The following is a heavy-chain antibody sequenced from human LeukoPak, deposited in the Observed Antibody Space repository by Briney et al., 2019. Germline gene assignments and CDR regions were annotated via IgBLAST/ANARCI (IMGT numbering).Heavy chain of an antibody. Sequence: PSETLSLTCTVSGYSISSGYYWGWIRQPPGKGLEWIGSIYYSGSTYYNPSLKSRVTISVDTSKNQFSLKLSSVTAADTAVYYCARDQRFLEWQDTYYYYMDVWGKGTTVTVSS. CDR3: ARDQRFLEWQDTYYYYMDV. V-gene: IGHV4-38-2*02. CDR1: GYSISSGYY. J-gene: IGHJ6*03. CDR2: IYYSGST. D-gene: IGHD3-3*01.